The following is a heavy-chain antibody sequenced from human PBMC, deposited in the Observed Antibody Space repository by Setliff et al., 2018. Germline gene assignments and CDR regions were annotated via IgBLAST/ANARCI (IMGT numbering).Heavy chain of an antibody. Sequence: SVKVSCKASGGSFSSYGITWVRQAPGQGLEWMGGTIPMFGTTNYAQKFQGRDTIITDESTGTAYMELSSLRSEDTAVYFCARERGSYDSSTHYTYYFDYWGQGTLVTVSS. J-gene: IGHJ4*02. CDR1: GGSFSSYG. D-gene: IGHD3-22*01. CDR2: TIPMFGTT. V-gene: IGHV1-69*05. CDR3: ARERGSYDSSTHYTYYFDY.